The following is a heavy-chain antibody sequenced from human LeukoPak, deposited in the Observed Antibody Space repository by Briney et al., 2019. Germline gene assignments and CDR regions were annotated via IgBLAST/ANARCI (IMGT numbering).Heavy chain of an antibody. Sequence: GGSLRLSCAASGFTFSNYAMSWVRQAPGKGLEWVSAISGSGSSTYYADSVKGRFTISRDNSKDTLYLQMNSLRAEDTALYYCAKEVGYDSSGYDDFWGQGTLVTVSS. CDR3: AKEVGYDSSGYDDF. CDR2: ISGSGSST. D-gene: IGHD3-22*01. J-gene: IGHJ4*02. CDR1: GFTFSNYA. V-gene: IGHV3-23*01.